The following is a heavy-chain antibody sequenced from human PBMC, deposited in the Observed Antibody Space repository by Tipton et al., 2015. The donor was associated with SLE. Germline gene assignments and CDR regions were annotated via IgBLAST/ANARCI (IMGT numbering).Heavy chain of an antibody. CDR1: GGSISSYY. CDR3: ARDTRGLATIWGAFDI. CDR2: IYYSGST. J-gene: IGHJ3*02. D-gene: IGHD5-12*01. V-gene: IGHV4-59*01. Sequence: TLSFTCTVSGGSISSYYWSWIRQPPGKGLEWIGYIYYSGSTNYNPSLKSRVTISVDTSKNQFSLKLSSVTAADTAVYYCARDTRGLATIWGAFDIWGQGTMVTVSS.